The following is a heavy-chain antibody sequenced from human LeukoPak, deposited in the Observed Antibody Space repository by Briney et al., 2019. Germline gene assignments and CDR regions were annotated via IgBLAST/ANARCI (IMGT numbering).Heavy chain of an antibody. D-gene: IGHD3-9*01. V-gene: IGHV3-7*03. J-gene: IGHJ6*04. Sequence: GRSLRLSCAASGFTFSSYWMSWVRQAPGKGLEWVANIKQDGSEKYYVDSVKGRFTISRDNAKNSLYLQMNSLRAEDTAVYYCARERHYDILTGYYKGMDVWAKGPRSPSPQ. CDR3: ARERHYDILTGYYKGMDV. CDR2: IKQDGSEK. CDR1: GFTFSSYW.